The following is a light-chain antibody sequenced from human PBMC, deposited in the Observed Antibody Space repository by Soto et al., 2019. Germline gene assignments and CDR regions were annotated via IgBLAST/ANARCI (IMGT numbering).Light chain of an antibody. V-gene: IGKV1-5*01. Sequence: DIQMTQSPSTLSASVGDRVTITCRASQSISSCLAWYQQKPGKAPKLLIYDASSLESGVPSRFSGSGSGTEFTLTISSLQPDAFANYYCQQYNSYSQYTFGQGTKLEIK. CDR1: QSISSC. J-gene: IGKJ2*01. CDR2: DAS. CDR3: QQYNSYSQYT.